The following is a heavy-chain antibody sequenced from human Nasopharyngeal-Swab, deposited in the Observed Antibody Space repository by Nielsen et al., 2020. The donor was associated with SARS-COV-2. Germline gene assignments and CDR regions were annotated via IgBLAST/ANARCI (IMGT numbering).Heavy chain of an antibody. CDR2: ISAYNGNT. J-gene: IGHJ6*02. CDR1: GYTFTSYG. Sequence: ASVKVSCKASGYTFTSYGISWVRQAPGQGLEWMGWISAYNGNTNYAQKLQGRVTMTTDTSTSTAYMELRSLRSDDTAVYYCARVGGYDFWSGYYYYYGMDVWGQGTTVTVSS. V-gene: IGHV1-18*01. D-gene: IGHD3-3*01. CDR3: ARVGGYDFWSGYYYYYGMDV.